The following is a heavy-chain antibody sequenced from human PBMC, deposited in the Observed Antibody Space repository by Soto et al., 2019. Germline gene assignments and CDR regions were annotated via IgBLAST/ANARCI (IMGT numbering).Heavy chain of an antibody. D-gene: IGHD1-7*01. Sequence: GASVKVSCKASGYTFTSYGISWVRQAPGQGLEWMGWISAYNGNTNYAQKLQGRVTMTTDTSTSTAYMELRSLRSDDTAVYYCARDSRANWNYLYNWFDPWGQGTLVTVSS. J-gene: IGHJ5*02. CDR1: GYTFTSYG. CDR3: ARDSRANWNYLYNWFDP. V-gene: IGHV1-18*01. CDR2: ISAYNGNT.